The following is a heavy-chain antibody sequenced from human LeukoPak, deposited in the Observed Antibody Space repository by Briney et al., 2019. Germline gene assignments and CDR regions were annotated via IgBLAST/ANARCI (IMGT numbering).Heavy chain of an antibody. CDR3: ARLDYYGSGSYFQFDP. CDR1: GGSISSSSYY. D-gene: IGHD3-10*01. Sequence: PSETLSLTCTVSGGSISSSSYYWGWIRQPPGKGLEWIGYIYYSGSTNYNPSLKSRVTISVDTSKTQFSLKLSSVTAADTAVYYCARLDYYGSGSYFQFDPWGQGTLVTVSS. J-gene: IGHJ5*02. CDR2: IYYSGST. V-gene: IGHV4-61*05.